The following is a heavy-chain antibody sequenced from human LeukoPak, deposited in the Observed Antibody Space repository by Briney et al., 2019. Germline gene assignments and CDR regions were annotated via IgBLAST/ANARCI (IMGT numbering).Heavy chain of an antibody. J-gene: IGHJ4*02. CDR3: ARTITIRGLIFDY. V-gene: IGHV4-4*07. CDR2: IYTSGTT. D-gene: IGHD3-10*01. Sequence: SETLSLTCSVSGGSISSFYCNWMRQPAGKGLEWIGRIYTSGTTTYNPSLKSRVTISVKTSKNQFSLKLSSVTAADTAVYHCARTITIRGLIFDYWGQGTLVTVSS. CDR1: GGSISSFY.